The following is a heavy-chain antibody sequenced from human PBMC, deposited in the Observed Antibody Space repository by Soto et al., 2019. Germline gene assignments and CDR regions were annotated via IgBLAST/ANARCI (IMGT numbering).Heavy chain of an antibody. Sequence: GGSLRLSCTVSGFIFIGHGIHCVRHIPGKGLEWVALIWYDGSKKYYADSVKGRFTISRDDSRNTLYLQMDSLRAEDTALYYCAKIRDGFHTIDYWGQGTLVTVSS. CDR1: GFIFIGHG. J-gene: IGHJ4*02. CDR2: IWYDGSKK. CDR3: AKIRDGFHTIDY. V-gene: IGHV3-33*06. D-gene: IGHD3-10*01.